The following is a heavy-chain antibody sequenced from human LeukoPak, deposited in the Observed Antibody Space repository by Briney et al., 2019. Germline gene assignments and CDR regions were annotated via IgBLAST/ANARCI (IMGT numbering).Heavy chain of an antibody. CDR3: ARDYHTGYSSGWYGDYYYYYMDV. V-gene: IGHV3-48*04. D-gene: IGHD6-19*01. CDR2: ISSSGSTI. Sequence: PGGTLRLSCAASGFTFSSYGMSWVRQAPGKGLEWVSYISSSGSTIYYADSVKGRFTISRDNAKNSLYLQMNSLRAEDTAVYYCARDYHTGYSSGWYGDYYYYYMDVWGKGTTVTVSS. CDR1: GFTFSSYG. J-gene: IGHJ6*03.